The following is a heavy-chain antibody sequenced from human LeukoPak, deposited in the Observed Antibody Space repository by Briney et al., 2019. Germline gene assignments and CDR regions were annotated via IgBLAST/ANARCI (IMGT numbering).Heavy chain of an antibody. Sequence: GTLRLSCTVSGGSISSYYWSWIRQPPGKGLEWIGYIYYSGSTNYNPSLKSRVTISVDTSKNQFSLKLSSVTAADTAVCYCARRYYYDSSGWPFDIWGQGTMVTVSS. D-gene: IGHD3-22*01. J-gene: IGHJ3*02. V-gene: IGHV4-59*01. CDR3: ARRYYYDSSGWPFDI. CDR2: IYYSGST. CDR1: GGSISSYY.